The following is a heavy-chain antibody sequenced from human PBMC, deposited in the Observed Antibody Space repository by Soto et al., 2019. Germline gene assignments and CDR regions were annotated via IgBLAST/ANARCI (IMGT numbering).Heavy chain of an antibody. CDR1: GFTFSSYA. D-gene: IGHD3-3*01. J-gene: IGHJ4*02. Sequence: EVPLLESGGGLVQPGGSLRLSCAASGFTFSSYAMSWVRQAPGKGLEWVSAISGSGGSTYYADSVKGRFTISRDNSKNTLYLQMNSLRAEDTAVYYCAKAEHDFWSGYYPRYYFDYWGQGTLVTVSS. V-gene: IGHV3-23*01. CDR2: ISGSGGST. CDR3: AKAEHDFWSGYYPRYYFDY.